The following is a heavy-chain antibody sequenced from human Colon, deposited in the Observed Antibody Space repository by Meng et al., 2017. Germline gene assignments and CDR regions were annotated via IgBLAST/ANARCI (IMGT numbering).Heavy chain of an antibody. CDR3: AREVVVAGTRNWLDP. CDR2: TYQNGRP. D-gene: IGHD6-19*01. Sequence: QVQLQESGPGLVEPWGTLSRTCPVSGGSITSSDWWSWVRQTPGKGLEWIGETYQNGRPNYNPSLKSRVTISVDKSKNQFSLNMTSVTAADTAVYYCAREVVVAGTRNWLDPWGQGILVTVSS. J-gene: IGHJ5*02. CDR1: GGSITSSDW. V-gene: IGHV4-4*02.